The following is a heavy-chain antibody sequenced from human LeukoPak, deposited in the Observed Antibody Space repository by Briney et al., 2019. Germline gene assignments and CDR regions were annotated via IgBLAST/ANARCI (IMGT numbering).Heavy chain of an antibody. J-gene: IGHJ4*02. D-gene: IGHD6-19*01. CDR1: GYTFTGYY. V-gene: IGHV1-2*02. CDR2: INTNSGVT. CDR3: ARCRSSGWYVFDY. Sequence: GASVKVSCKASGYTFTGYYIHRVRQAPGQGLEWLAWINTNSGVTNYAQNFQGRVTMTRDTSISTAYMELSRLRSDDTAVYYCARCRSSGWYVFDYWGQGTLVTVSS.